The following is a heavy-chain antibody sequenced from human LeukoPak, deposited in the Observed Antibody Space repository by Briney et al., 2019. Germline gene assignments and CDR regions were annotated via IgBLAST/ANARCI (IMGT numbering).Heavy chain of an antibody. Sequence: ASVKVSCKASGYTFTSYYMHWVRQAPGQGLEWMGIINPSGGSTSYAQKFQGRVTMTRDTSTSTVYMELSSLRSEDTAVYYCARDLAMVGATRFISRYYYYYGMDVWGQGTTVTVSS. V-gene: IGHV1-46*01. CDR1: GYTFTSYY. CDR3: ARDLAMVGATRFISRYYYYYGMDV. D-gene: IGHD1-26*01. J-gene: IGHJ6*02. CDR2: INPSGGST.